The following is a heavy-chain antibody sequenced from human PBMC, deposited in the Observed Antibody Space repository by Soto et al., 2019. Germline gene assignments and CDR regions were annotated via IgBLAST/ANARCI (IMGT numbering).Heavy chain of an antibody. CDR3: TTVAGSSWLFAYYMDV. CDR1: GFTFSNAW. D-gene: IGHD6-13*01. Sequence: GGSLRLSCAASGFTFSNAWMSWVRQAPGKGLEWVGRIKSKTDGGTTDYAAPVKGRFTISRDDSKNTLYLQMNSLKTEDTAVYYCTTVAGSSWLFAYYMDVWGKGTTVTVSS. CDR2: IKSKTDGGTT. J-gene: IGHJ6*03. V-gene: IGHV3-15*01.